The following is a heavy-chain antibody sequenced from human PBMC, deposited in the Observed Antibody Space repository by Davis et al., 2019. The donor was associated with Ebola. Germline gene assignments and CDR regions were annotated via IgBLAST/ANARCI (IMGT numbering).Heavy chain of an antibody. CDR1: GFTVSSNY. CDR3: ARDRFSRTSDAFDI. Sequence: GGSLRLSCAASGFTVSSNYMSWVRQAPGKGLEWVSVIYSGGSTYYADSVKGRFTISRDNSKNTLYLQMNSLRAEDTAVYYCARDRFSRTSDAFDIWGQGTMVTVSS. V-gene: IGHV3-66*01. CDR2: IYSGGST. J-gene: IGHJ3*02.